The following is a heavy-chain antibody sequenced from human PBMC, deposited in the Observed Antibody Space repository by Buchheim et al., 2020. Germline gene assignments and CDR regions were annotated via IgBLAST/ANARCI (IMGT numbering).Heavy chain of an antibody. CDR1: GFTFSSYA. Sequence: EVQLVESGGGLVQPGGSLRLSCAASGFTFSSYAMSWVRQAPGKGLEWVSAISGSGGSTYYADSVKGRFTISRDNSMNTLYLQMNSLRDEDTAVYYCAKAGKTTVVRGVIIIQDLYYFDYWGQGTL. D-gene: IGHD3-10*01. CDR2: ISGSGGST. V-gene: IGHV3-23*04. CDR3: AKAGKTTVVRGVIIIQDLYYFDY. J-gene: IGHJ4*02.